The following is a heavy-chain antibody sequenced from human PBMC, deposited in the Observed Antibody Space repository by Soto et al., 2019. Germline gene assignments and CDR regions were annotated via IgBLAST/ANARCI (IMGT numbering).Heavy chain of an antibody. CDR2: ISYEGSNK. CDR3: AKDRETGFWSVYSLYPSDY. CDR1: GFTFSGYG. J-gene: IGHJ4*02. D-gene: IGHD3-3*01. V-gene: IGHV3-30*18. Sequence: QLQLVESGGGVVQPGRYLRLSCAASGFTFSGYGMHWVRQAPGKGLEWVAVISYEGSNKYYADSVKGRFTNSRDNSKNNRFLQIHSLRAEDTAVYYCAKDRETGFWSVYSLYPSDYWGQGTLVTVSS.